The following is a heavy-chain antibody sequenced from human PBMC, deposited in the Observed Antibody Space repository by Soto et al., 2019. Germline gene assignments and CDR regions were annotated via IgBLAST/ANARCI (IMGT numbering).Heavy chain of an antibody. D-gene: IGHD3-16*01. CDR3: ARLDYDFDY. CDR1: GFTFSSYT. J-gene: IGHJ4*02. CDR2: ITGTSSPI. V-gene: IGHV3-48*01. Sequence: EVQLEESGGGLVQPGGSLRLSCAASGFTFSSYTLNWFRQAPGKGLEWVSYITGTSSPIYYADSVKGRFTISRDNAKNLLYLQMKSLRAEDTAVYYCARLDYDFDYWGQGPLVTVS.